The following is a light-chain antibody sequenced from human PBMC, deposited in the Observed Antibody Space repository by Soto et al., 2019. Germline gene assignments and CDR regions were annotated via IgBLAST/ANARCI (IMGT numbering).Light chain of an antibody. V-gene: IGLV1-51*01. J-gene: IGLJ2*01. CDR2: DNN. CDR3: GTWDSSLSAV. Sequence: QSVLTQPPSVSAAPGQTVTISCSGSSSNIGHNYVSWYQQLPGTAPKLLIYDNNKRPSGIPDRFSGSQSGTSATLGITGLQTGDEADYYCGTWDSSLSAVFGGGTKLTVL. CDR1: SSNIGHNY.